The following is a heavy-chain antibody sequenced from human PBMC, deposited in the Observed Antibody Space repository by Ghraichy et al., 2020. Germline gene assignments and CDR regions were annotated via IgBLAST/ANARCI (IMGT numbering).Heavy chain of an antibody. CDR1: GFTVSSNY. V-gene: IGHV3-66*01. CDR3: ARAPLGDSSGYYDYFDY. Sequence: GESLNISCAASGFTVSSNYMSWVRQAPGKGLEWVSVIYSGGSTYYADSVKGRFTISRDNSKNTLYLQMNSLRAEDTAVYYCARAPLGDSSGYYDYFDYWGQGTLVTVSS. CDR2: IYSGGST. J-gene: IGHJ4*02. D-gene: IGHD3-22*01.